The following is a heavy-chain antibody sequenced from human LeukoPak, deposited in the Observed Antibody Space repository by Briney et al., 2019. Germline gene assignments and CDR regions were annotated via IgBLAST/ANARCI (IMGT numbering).Heavy chain of an antibody. CDR1: GFTVSSNY. J-gene: IGHJ3*02. V-gene: IGHV3-66*01. D-gene: IGHD3-22*01. Sequence: GGSLRLSCAASGFTVSSNYMSWVRQAPGKGLEWVSVIYSGGSTYYADSVKGRFTISRDNSKNTLYLQMNSLRAEDTAVYYCARDKSEYYYDSSGQGAFDIWGQGTMVTVSS. CDR2: IYSGGST. CDR3: ARDKSEYYYDSSGQGAFDI.